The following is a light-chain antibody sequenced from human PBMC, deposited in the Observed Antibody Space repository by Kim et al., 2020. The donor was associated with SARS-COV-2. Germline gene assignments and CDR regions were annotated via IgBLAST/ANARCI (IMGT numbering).Light chain of an antibody. V-gene: IGLV3-25*03. CDR3: QSPDSSATWV. CDR2: KDT. CDR1: ALPNQY. Sequence: SYELTQPPSVSVSPGQTDRITCSGDALPNQYVYWYQQRPGRAPVLIIYKDTERPSGVPERISGSSSGTTATLTISGVQAEDESDYYCQSPDSSATWVFGGGTQLTVL. J-gene: IGLJ3*02.